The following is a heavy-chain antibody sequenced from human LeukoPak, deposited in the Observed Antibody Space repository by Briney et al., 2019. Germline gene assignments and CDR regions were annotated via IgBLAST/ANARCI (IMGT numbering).Heavy chain of an antibody. J-gene: IGHJ4*02. CDR2: ISTDSDHL. Sequence: GGSLRLSCAGSGFIFSSSPMNWVRQAPGKGLEWLSYISTDSDHLYYADSVKGRFTISRDNAKNSLYLQINSLSAEDTAVYFCARDDTTGWYSLDWGQGTLVTVSS. V-gene: IGHV3-48*01. CDR3: ARDDTTGWYSLD. CDR1: GFIFSSSP. D-gene: IGHD6-19*01.